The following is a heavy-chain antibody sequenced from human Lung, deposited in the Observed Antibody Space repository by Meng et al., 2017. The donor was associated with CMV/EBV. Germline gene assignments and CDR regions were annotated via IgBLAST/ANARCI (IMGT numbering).Heavy chain of an antibody. CDR3: ARVAVPAAITCGWFDP. D-gene: IGHD2-2*02. CDR1: GFTFSSYA. J-gene: IGHJ5*02. Sequence: SLKISXAASGFTFSSYAMHWVRQAPGKGLEWVAVISYDGSNKYYADSVKGRFTISRDNSKNTLYLQMNSLRAEDTAVYYCARVAVPAAITCGWFDPWGQGTLVTVSS. CDR2: ISYDGSNK. V-gene: IGHV3-30*04.